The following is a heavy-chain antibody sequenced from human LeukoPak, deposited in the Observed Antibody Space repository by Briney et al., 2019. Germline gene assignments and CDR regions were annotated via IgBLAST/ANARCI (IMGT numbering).Heavy chain of an antibody. CDR3: AKAGIVATMNADWFDP. D-gene: IGHD5-12*01. J-gene: IGHJ5*02. CDR1: GYTFTSYD. V-gene: IGHV1-8*01. Sequence: ASVTVSCKASGYTFTSYDINWVRQATGQGLEWMGWMNPNSGNRGYAQKFRGRVTMTRDTSISTAYMELSSLRSEDTAVYYCAKAGIVATMNADWFDPWGQETLFTVSS. CDR2: MNPNSGNR.